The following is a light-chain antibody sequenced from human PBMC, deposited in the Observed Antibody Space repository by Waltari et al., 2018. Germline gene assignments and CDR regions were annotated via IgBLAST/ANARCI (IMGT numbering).Light chain of an antibody. CDR2: DVT. CDR1: GSDVGDYNY. V-gene: IGLV2-11*01. Sequence: QSALTQPRSVSGSPGQSVTISCTGSGSDVGDYNYVSWYQQHPGKAPKVVIYDVTKRPSGVPDRFSGSRSGNSASLTISGLQAEDEADYYCSSYAGTWVFGGGTKLTVL. CDR3: SSYAGTWV. J-gene: IGLJ3*02.